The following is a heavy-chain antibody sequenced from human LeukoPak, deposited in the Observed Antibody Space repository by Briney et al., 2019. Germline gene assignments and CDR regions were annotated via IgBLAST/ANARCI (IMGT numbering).Heavy chain of an antibody. Sequence: KPAGSLRLSCAASGFTFSNYYMSWIRHAPGKGLGWVSCISSSGSTIYYADSVKDRLSTSRDNAKNSLYLQMNSLRAEDTAVYYCARDLRHHYYDSSGFSHFYYFDYWGQGTLVTVSS. J-gene: IGHJ4*02. CDR3: ARDLRHHYYDSSGFSHFYYFDY. V-gene: IGHV3-11*01. CDR1: GFTFSNYY. CDR2: ISSSGSTI. D-gene: IGHD3-22*01.